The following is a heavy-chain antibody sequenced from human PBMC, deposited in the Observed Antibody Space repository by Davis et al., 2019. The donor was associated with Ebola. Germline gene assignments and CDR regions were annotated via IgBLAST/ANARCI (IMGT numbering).Heavy chain of an antibody. CDR3: ARDRTGYYDSSGPTGWFDP. CDR2: ISAYNGNR. J-gene: IGHJ5*02. Sequence: ASVKVSCKASGYSFTSYGISWVRQAPGQGLEWLAWISAYNGNRNYTEKVQGRVTMTTDTSTSTAYMELRRLRPDDTAVYYCARDRTGYYDSSGPTGWFDPWGQGTLVTVSS. CDR1: GYSFTSYG. D-gene: IGHD3-22*01. V-gene: IGHV1-18*04.